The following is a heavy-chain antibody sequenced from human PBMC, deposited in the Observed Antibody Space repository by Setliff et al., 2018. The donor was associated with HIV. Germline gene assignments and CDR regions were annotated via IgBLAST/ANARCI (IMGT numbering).Heavy chain of an antibody. D-gene: IGHD2-21*02. CDR2: VHYTGNT. CDR1: GGSITSSTYY. V-gene: IGHV4-39*02. J-gene: IGHJ4*02. Sequence: SETLSLTCTVSGGSITSSTYYWGWIRQPPGKGLEWIGTVHYTGNTYHNPSLKSRVTISVEVSKNQISLKLTAVTAADSAVYYCAREGDGIDFWGQGTLVTSPQ. CDR3: AREGDGIDF.